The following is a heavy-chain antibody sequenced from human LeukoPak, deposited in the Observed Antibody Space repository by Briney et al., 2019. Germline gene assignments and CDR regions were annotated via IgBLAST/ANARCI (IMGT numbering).Heavy chain of an antibody. J-gene: IGHJ5*02. D-gene: IGHD6-19*01. CDR1: GFTFSSYW. CDR3: ARVRAVADSNWFYP. CDR2: INSDGSST. V-gene: IGHV3-74*01. Sequence: AGGSLRLSCAASGFTFSSYWMHWVRQAPGKGLEWVSRINSDGSSTSYADSVKGRFTISRDNAKNTLYLQMNSLRAEDTAVYYCARVRAVADSNWFYPWGQGTLVTVSS.